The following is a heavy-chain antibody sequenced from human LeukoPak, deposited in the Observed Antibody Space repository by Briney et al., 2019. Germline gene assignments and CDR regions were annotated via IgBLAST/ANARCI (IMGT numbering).Heavy chain of an antibody. CDR2: INHSGST. D-gene: IGHD3-22*01. CDR1: GGSFSGYY. Sequence: PSETLSLTCAVYGGSFSGYYWSWIRQPPGKGLEWIGEINHSGSTNYNPSLKGRVTISVDTSKNQFSLKLSSVTAADTAVYYCASDSTSTYYYDSSGYYPTAAFDIWGQGTMVTVSS. CDR3: ASDSTSTYYYDSSGYYPTAAFDI. V-gene: IGHV4-34*01. J-gene: IGHJ3*02.